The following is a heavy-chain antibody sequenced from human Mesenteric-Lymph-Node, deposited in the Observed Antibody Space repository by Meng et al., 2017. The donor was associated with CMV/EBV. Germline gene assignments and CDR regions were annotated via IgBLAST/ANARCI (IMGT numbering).Heavy chain of an antibody. CDR3: ARDVYSSGWNFDY. V-gene: IGHV6-1*01. D-gene: IGHD6-19*01. J-gene: IGHJ4*02. CDR2: TYYRSKWYN. Sequence: SQTRSLTGAISGDSVSSNSAAWNWSRQSPSRGLEWLGRTYYRSKWYNDYAVSVKSRITINPDTSKNQFSLQLNSVTPEDTAVYYCARDVYSSGWNFDYWGQGTLVTVSS. CDR1: GDSVSSNSAA.